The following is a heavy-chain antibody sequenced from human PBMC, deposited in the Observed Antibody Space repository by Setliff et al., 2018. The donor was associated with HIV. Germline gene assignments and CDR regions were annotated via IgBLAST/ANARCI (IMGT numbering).Heavy chain of an antibody. D-gene: IGHD6-19*01. CDR2: ISAHSGYA. CDR1: GYTLSTYG. J-gene: IGHJ4*02. Sequence: ASVKVSCKASGYTLSTYGISWVRQAPGQGLEWMGWISAHSGYAKSAQKFQGRVTMDTDTSTNTAYMELKSLRSDETAVYYCARDPQDTRGWYIYYFDYWGQGTLVTV. V-gene: IGHV1-18*01. CDR3: ARDPQDTRGWYIYYFDY.